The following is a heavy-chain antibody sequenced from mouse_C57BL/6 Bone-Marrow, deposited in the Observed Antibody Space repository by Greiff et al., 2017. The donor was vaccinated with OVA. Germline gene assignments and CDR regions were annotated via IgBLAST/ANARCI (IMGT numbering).Heavy chain of an antibody. CDR2: IDPENGDT. J-gene: IGHJ2*01. D-gene: IGHD1-1*02. CDR1: GFTFNDDY. V-gene: IGHV14-4*01. CDR3: TSYGLFDY. Sequence: VQLQQSGAELVRPGASVKLSCTASGFTFNDDYMHWVKQRPEQGLEWIGWIDPENGDTNYASKFQGKATLTADTSSNTAYLQLSSLTSEDTAVYYCTSYGLFDYWGQGTTLTVSA.